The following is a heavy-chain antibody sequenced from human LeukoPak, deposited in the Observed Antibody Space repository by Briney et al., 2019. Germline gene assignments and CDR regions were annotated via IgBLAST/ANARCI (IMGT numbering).Heavy chain of an antibody. Sequence: GESLRLSCAGSGFTFSSYAMSWVRQAPGKGLEWVSAISGSGTNTYYADSVKGRFTISRDNAKNSLYLQMNSLRAEDTAVYYCAREDIVEPGWFDPRGQGTLVTVSS. J-gene: IGHJ5*02. D-gene: IGHD5-12*01. CDR3: AREDIVEPGWFDP. V-gene: IGHV3-23*01. CDR1: GFTFSSYA. CDR2: ISGSGTNT.